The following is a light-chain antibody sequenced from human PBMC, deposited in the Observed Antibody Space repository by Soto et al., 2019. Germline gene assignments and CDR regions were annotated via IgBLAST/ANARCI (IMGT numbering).Light chain of an antibody. Sequence: EIVLTQSLGTLSLSPVERATLSCRASQSVSSSYLAWYQQKPGQAPRLLIYGASSRATGIPDRFSGSGSGTDFTLTISRLEPEDFAVYYCQQYGSSPLTFGQGTRLETK. J-gene: IGKJ5*01. V-gene: IGKV3-20*01. CDR2: GAS. CDR3: QQYGSSPLT. CDR1: QSVSSSY.